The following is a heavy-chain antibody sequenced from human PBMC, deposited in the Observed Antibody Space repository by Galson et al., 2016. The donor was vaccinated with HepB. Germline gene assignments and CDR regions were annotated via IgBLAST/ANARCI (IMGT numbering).Heavy chain of an antibody. CDR3: ARVGPFKYSTSWYESYYYGLDV. CDR2: ISSSSSYI. CDR1: GFTFSSYS. J-gene: IGHJ6*02. V-gene: IGHV3-21*01. D-gene: IGHD6-13*01. Sequence: SLRLSCAASGFTFSSYSMNWVRQAPGKGLEWVSSISSSSSYIYYADSVKGRFTISRDNAKNSLYLQMDSLRAADTAVYYCARVGPFKYSTSWYESYYYGLDVWGQGTTVTVSS.